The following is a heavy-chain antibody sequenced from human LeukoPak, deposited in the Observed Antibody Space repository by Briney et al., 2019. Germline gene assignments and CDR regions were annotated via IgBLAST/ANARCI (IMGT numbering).Heavy chain of an antibody. CDR3: ASYHTYCYDSSGPGYLQH. J-gene: IGHJ1*01. Sequence: SETLSLTCTVSGGSISSYYWSWIRQPPGKGLEWIGYIYYSGSTNYNPSLKSRVTISVGTSKNQFSLKLSSVTAADTAVYYRASYHTYCYDSSGPGYLQHWGQGTLVTVSS. CDR2: IYYSGST. D-gene: IGHD3-22*01. V-gene: IGHV4-59*08. CDR1: GGSISSYY.